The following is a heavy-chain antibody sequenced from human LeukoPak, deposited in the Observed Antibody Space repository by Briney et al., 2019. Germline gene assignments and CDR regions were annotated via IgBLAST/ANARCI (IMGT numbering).Heavy chain of an antibody. J-gene: IGHJ4*02. CDR3: ARGRWLQFHPFDY. D-gene: IGHD5-24*01. V-gene: IGHV4-38-2*02. CDR2: IYHSGST. CDR1: GYSISSGYY. Sequence: SETLSLTCTVSGYSISSGYYWGWIRQPPGKGLEWIGSIYHSGSTYYNPSLKSRVTISVDTSKNQFSLKLSSVTAADTAVYYCARGRWLQFHPFDYWGQGTLVTVSS.